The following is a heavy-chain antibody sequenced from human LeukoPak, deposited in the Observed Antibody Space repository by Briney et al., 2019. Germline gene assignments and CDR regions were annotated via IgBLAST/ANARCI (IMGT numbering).Heavy chain of an antibody. D-gene: IGHD5-12*01. CDR2: INPSGGST. CDR3: ARDSGYSGYDRYFDY. J-gene: IGHJ4*02. CDR1: GYTFTSYY. V-gene: IGHV1-46*01. Sequence: ASVKVSCKASGYTFTSYYMHWVRQAPGQGLEWMGIINPSGGSTSYAQKFQGRVTMTTDTSTSTAYMELRSLRSDDTAVYYCARDSGYSGYDRYFDYWGQGTLVTVSS.